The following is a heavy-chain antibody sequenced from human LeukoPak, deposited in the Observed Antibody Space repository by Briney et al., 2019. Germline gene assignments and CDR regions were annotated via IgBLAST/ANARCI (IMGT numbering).Heavy chain of an antibody. V-gene: IGHV1-18*01. CDR3: ARDLRRSSSWYPDGAYYYYGMDV. Sequence: ASVKVSCKASGYTFTSYGISWVRQAPGQGLEWMGWISAYNGNTNYAQKLQGRVTMTTDTSTSTAYMELRSLRSDDTAVYYCARDLRRSSSWYPDGAYYYYGMDVWGQGTTVTVSS. CDR1: GYTFTSYG. CDR2: ISAYNGNT. J-gene: IGHJ6*02. D-gene: IGHD6-13*01.